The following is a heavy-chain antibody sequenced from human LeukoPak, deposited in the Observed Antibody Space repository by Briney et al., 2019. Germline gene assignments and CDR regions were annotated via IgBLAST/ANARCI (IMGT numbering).Heavy chain of an antibody. V-gene: IGHV1-18*01. CDR3: ARPNTEATGYCFDY. CDR1: GYTFISYG. Sequence: ASVKVSCKASGYTFISYGVSWVRQTPGQGLECMGWIDTYKGSTNYAENLQGTVTVTTDTSTSTVYMELRSLRSDDTAVYYCARPNTEATGYCFDYWGQGTLVTVSS. D-gene: IGHD1-1*01. J-gene: IGHJ4*02. CDR2: IDTYKGST.